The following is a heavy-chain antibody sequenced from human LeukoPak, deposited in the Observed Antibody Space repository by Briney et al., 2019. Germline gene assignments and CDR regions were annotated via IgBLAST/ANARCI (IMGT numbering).Heavy chain of an antibody. CDR2: IRWNSGNI. CDR3: ARAIYSSSWYSTLDRYYFDY. V-gene: IGHV3-9*01. Sequence: PGRSLRLSCQTSGFTFSSYAMHWVRQAPGKGLEWVSHIRWNSGNIGYADYVKGRLTISRDNAKNSLYLQMNSLRAEDTAVYYCARAIYSSSWYSTLDRYYFDYWGQGTLVTVSS. J-gene: IGHJ4*02. CDR1: GFTFSSYA. D-gene: IGHD6-13*01.